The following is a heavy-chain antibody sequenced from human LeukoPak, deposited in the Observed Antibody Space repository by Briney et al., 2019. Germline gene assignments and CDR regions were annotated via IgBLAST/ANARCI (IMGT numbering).Heavy chain of an antibody. Sequence: ASVKVSCKASGYTFTNCGITWVRQAPGQGLRGMGWISGYQGSTKYAQNFQGRVTMTIDTFRSTAYMDLRSLRSDDTAIYFCARSGLGTITAGPFNYWGQGTLVAVSS. D-gene: IGHD5-24*01. J-gene: IGHJ4*02. CDR2: ISGYQGST. V-gene: IGHV1-18*01. CDR1: GYTFTNCG. CDR3: ARSGLGTITAGPFNY.